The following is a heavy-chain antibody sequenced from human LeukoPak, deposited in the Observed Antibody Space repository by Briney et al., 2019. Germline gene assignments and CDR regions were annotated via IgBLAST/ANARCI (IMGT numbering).Heavy chain of an antibody. CDR2: IYPSDSDT. CDR3: ARGHHYAADY. J-gene: IGHJ4*02. V-gene: IGHV5-51*01. Sequence: ESLKISCKVSGFLFTSFWIGWVRQMPGKGLEWMGLIYPSDSDTRCTPAFQGQVTISADRSISTAYLQWSSLKAPDTAIYYCARGHHYAADYWGQGTLVTVSS. D-gene: IGHD4/OR15-4a*01. CDR1: GFLFTSFW.